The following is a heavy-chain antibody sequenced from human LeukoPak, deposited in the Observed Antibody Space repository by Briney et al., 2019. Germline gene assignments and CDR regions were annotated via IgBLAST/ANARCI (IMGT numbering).Heavy chain of an antibody. CDR1: GYTFTSYY. CDR2: INPNSGGT. D-gene: IGHD2-15*01. J-gene: IGHJ6*03. Sequence: ASVKVSCKASGYTFTSYYMHWVRQAPGQGLEWMGWINPNSGGTNYAQKFQGRVTMTRDTSISTAYMELSRLRSDDTAVYYCARVGVVAATPYYYYYMDVWGKGTTVTISS. CDR3: ARVGVVAATPYYYYYMDV. V-gene: IGHV1-2*02.